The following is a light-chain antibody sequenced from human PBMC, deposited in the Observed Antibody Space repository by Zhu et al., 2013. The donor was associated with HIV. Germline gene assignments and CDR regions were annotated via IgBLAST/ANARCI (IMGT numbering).Light chain of an antibody. Sequence: DIQMTQSPSSLSASVGDRVTITCRASRSIDNYLNWYQQKPGKAPKSLIYEASNLQSGVPSRFSGSGSGTEFTLTINGLQPEDFAAYYCQQSYTTLYTFGQGTKLDIK. CDR2: EAS. V-gene: IGKV1-39*01. CDR1: RSIDNY. CDR3: QQSYTTLYT. J-gene: IGKJ2*01.